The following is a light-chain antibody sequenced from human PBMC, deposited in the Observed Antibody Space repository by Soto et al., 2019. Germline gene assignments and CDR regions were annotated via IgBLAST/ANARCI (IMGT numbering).Light chain of an antibody. J-gene: IGKJ1*01. CDR1: QSISSY. V-gene: IGKV1-39*01. Sequence: DIQMTQSPSSLSASVGDRVTITCRASQSISSYLNWYQQKPGKAPKLLIYTTSTSQSGVPSRFSGSGSGTDFTLTISSLQPEDFATYYCQQSYRTPWTFGLGTKVDIK. CDR2: TTS. CDR3: QQSYRTPWT.